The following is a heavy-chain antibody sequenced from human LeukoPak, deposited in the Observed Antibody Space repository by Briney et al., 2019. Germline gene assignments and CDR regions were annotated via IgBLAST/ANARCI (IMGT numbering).Heavy chain of an antibody. V-gene: IGHV3-30-3*01. D-gene: IGHD2-2*01. CDR1: GFTFSSYA. Sequence: PGGSLRLSCAASGFTFSSYAMHWVRQAPGKGLEWVAVISYDGSNKYYADSVKGRFTISRDNSKNTLYLQMNSLRAEDTAVYYCARDPNRSQPFYFDYWGQGTLVTVSS. CDR2: ISYDGSNK. J-gene: IGHJ4*02. CDR3: ARDPNRSQPFYFDY.